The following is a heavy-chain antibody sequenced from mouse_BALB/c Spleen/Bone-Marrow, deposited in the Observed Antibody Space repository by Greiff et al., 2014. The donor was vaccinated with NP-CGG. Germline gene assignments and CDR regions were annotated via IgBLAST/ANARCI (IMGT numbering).Heavy chain of an antibody. CDR1: GYTFTNYW. V-gene: IGHV1-61*01. D-gene: IGHD2-3*01. CDR2: IDPSDSET. CDR3: PRRDDGYPY. Sequence: QVQLQQSGAELVRPGASVKLSCKASGYTFTNYWMNWVKQRPGQGLEWIGMIDPSDSETHYNQMFKDKATLTVDKSSSTAYMQLISLTSKASAVYYSPRRDDGYPYWGQGTTLTVSS. J-gene: IGHJ2*01.